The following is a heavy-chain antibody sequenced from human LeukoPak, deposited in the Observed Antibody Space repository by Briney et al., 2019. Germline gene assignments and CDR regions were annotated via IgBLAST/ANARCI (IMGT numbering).Heavy chain of an antibody. V-gene: IGHV3-48*03. CDR3: ARGEGYYGSGSYFHDY. D-gene: IGHD3-10*01. CDR2: ISSSGSTI. CDR1: GFTFSSYE. J-gene: IGHJ4*02. Sequence: PGGSLRLSCAASGFTFSSYEMNWVRQAPGKGLEWVSCISSSGSTIYYADSVKGRFTISRDNAKNSLYLQMNSLRAEDTAVYYCARGEGYYGSGSYFHDYWGQGTLVTVSS.